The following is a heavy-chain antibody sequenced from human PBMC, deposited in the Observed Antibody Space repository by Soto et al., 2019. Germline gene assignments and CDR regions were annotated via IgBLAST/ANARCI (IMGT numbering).Heavy chain of an antibody. CDR2: ISWNSGSI. CDR3: AKDSRCTNGVCYSDY. D-gene: IGHD2-8*01. Sequence: PGGSLRLSCAASGFTFDDYAMHWVRQAPGKGLEWVSGISWNSGSIGYADSVKGRFTISRDNAKNSLYLQMNSLRAEDTALYYCAKDSRCTNGVCYSDYWGQGTLVTVSS. V-gene: IGHV3-9*01. J-gene: IGHJ4*02. CDR1: GFTFDDYA.